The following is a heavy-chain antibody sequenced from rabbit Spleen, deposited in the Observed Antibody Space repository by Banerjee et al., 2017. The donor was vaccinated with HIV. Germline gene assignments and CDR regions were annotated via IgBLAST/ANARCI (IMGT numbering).Heavy chain of an antibody. J-gene: IGHJ4*01. D-gene: IGHD8-1*01. V-gene: IGHV1S7*01. CDR1: GFTLSSYY. CDR2: IDPVFGIT. Sequence: QQLVESGGGLVQLGGSLKLSCKASGFTLSSYYMNWFRQAPGKGLEWIGYIDPVFGITYYANWVNGRFSISRENAQNTVFLQMTSLTAADTATYFCARDSAGGSYFDLWGQGTLVTVS. CDR3: ARDSAGGSYFDL.